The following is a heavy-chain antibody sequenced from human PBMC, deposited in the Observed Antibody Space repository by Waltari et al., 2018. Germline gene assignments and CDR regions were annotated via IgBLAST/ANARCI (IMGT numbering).Heavy chain of an antibody. CDR3: ARYSSSSSYYYYYGMDV. CDR2: SYYSGST. D-gene: IGHD6-6*01. CDR1: GGSISSYY. Sequence: QVQLQESGPGLVKPSETLSLTCTVSGGSISSYYWSWIRQPPGKGLEWIGYSYYSGSTNDNPSLKSLVTRSVDTSKNQFSLKLSSVTAADTAVYYCARYSSSSSYYYYYGMDVWGQGTTVTVSS. V-gene: IGHV4-59*08. J-gene: IGHJ6*02.